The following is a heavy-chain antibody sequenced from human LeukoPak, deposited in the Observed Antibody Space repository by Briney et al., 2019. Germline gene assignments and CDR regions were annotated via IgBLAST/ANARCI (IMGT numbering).Heavy chain of an antibody. V-gene: IGHV7-4-1*01. Sequence: ASVKVSCKASGYTFSGYAMNWLRQAPGQGLEWMGWINTNTGNPTYAQGFTGRFVFSLDTSVSTAYLQIGSLKAEDTAVYYCATELTMADGTNWFDPWGQGTLVTVSS. D-gene: IGHD3-10*01. CDR1: GYTFSGYA. J-gene: IGHJ5*02. CDR3: ATELTMADGTNWFDP. CDR2: INTNTGNP.